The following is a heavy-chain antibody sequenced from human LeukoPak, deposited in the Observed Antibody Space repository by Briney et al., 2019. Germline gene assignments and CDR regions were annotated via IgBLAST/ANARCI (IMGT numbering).Heavy chain of an antibody. D-gene: IGHD4-17*01. CDR3: AKDLGLDDYGDPGGDY. J-gene: IGHJ4*02. CDR1: GFTFSSYA. Sequence: GGSLRLSCAASGFTFSSYAMSWVRQAPGKGLEWVSAISGSGGSTYYADSVKGRFTISRDNSKNTLYLQMNSLRAEYTAVYYCAKDLGLDDYGDPGGDYWGQGTLVTVSS. V-gene: IGHV3-23*01. CDR2: ISGSGGST.